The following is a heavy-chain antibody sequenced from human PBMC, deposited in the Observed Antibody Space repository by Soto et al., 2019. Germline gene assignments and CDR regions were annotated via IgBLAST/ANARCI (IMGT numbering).Heavy chain of an antibody. Sequence: GESLKISCKGSGYSFTSYWIGWVRQMPGKGLEWMGIIYPGDSDTRYSPSFQGQVTISADKSISTAYLQWSSLKASDTAMYYCARLTFFTGDYYYGMDVWRQGTTVTVSS. CDR2: IYPGDSDT. J-gene: IGHJ6*02. V-gene: IGHV5-51*01. CDR3: ARLTFFTGDYYYGMDV. CDR1: GYSFTSYW. D-gene: IGHD2-8*02.